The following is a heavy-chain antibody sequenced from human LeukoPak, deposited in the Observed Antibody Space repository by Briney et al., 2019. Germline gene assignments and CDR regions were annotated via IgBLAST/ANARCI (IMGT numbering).Heavy chain of an antibody. Sequence: ASVKVSCKASGYTFTGYYMHWVRQAPGQGLEWMGCIHPKSGDTNYAQRSQGWVTMTRDTSISTAYMELKRLTSADTAVYFCARGGQWLDREIDYWGQGTLVTVSS. J-gene: IGHJ4*02. CDR3: ARGGQWLDREIDY. D-gene: IGHD6-19*01. V-gene: IGHV1-2*04. CDR2: IHPKSGDT. CDR1: GYTFTGYY.